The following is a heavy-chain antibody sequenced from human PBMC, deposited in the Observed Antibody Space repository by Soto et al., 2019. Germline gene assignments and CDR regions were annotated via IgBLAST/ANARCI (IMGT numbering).Heavy chain of an antibody. Sequence: PGGSPRLSFATPWFTFCNHALRLVRPAPGKGLEWVSHMCSHSDDTKYANSVRGRFTISRDNAKNSLDLQMNSLRAEDTAVYYCAKDRRITTRCAFDIWGQGTMVTVSS. V-gene: IGHV3-11*05. CDR3: AKDRRITTRCAFDI. CDR1: WFTFCNHA. D-gene: IGHD3-22*01. J-gene: IGHJ3*02. CDR2: MCSHSDDT.